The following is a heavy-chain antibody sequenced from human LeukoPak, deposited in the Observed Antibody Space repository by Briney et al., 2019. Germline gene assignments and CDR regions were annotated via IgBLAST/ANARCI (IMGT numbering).Heavy chain of an antibody. CDR1: GFTVSTNY. CDR2: IYSDGRT. CDR3: TRDPTAVADRGDY. J-gene: IGHJ4*02. D-gene: IGHD6-19*01. V-gene: IGHV3-53*01. Sequence: PGGSLRISCAASGFTVSTNYLSWVRQAPGKGLEWVSSIYSDGRTYYADSVKGRFTISRDNFKNSVYLQMNSLRAEDTAVYYCTRDPTAVADRGDYWGQGTLVTVSS.